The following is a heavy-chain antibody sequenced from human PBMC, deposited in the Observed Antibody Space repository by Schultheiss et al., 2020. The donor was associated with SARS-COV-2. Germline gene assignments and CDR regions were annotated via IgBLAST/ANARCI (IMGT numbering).Heavy chain of an antibody. J-gene: IGHJ4*02. Sequence: SETLSLTCTVSGGTISSGGYYWSWIRQPPGKGLEWIGEINHSGSTNYNPSLKSRVTISVDTSKNQFSLKLSSVTAADTAVYYCARHWGDGYTEKGNDYWGQGTLVTVSS. CDR2: INHSGST. CDR3: ARHWGDGYTEKGNDY. CDR1: GGTISSGGYY. D-gene: IGHD5-24*01. V-gene: IGHV4-39*01.